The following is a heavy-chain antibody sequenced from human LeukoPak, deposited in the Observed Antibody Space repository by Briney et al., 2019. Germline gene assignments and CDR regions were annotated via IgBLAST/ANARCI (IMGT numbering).Heavy chain of an antibody. D-gene: IGHD3-22*01. Sequence: PGGSLRLSCAASGFTVSSNYMSWVRQAPGKGLEWVSVIYSGGSTYYADSVKGRFTISRDNSKNTLYLQMNSLRAEDTAVYYCARGRYYDSSGYAFDYWGQGTLVTVSS. CDR1: GFTVSSNY. CDR2: IYSGGST. V-gene: IGHV3-53*01. J-gene: IGHJ4*02. CDR3: ARGRYYDSSGYAFDY.